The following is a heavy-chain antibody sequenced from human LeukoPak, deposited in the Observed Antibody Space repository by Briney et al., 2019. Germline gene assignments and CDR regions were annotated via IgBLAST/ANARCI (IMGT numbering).Heavy chain of an antibody. V-gene: IGHV4-34*01. CDR2: INHSGST. Sequence: PSETLSLTCAVYGGSFSGYYWSWIRQPPGKGLEWIGEINHSGSTNYNPSLKSRVTISVDTSKNQFSLKLSSVTAADTAVYYCAVAAAVDYYYSGMDVWGQGPTATVSS. J-gene: IGHJ6*02. D-gene: IGHD6-13*01. CDR1: GGSFSGYY. CDR3: AVAAAVDYYYSGMDV.